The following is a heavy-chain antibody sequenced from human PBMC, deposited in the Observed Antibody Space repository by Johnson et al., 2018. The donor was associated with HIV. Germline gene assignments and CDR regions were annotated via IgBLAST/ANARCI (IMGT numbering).Heavy chain of an antibody. CDR3: SRELGKDDYYDSGVDAFDI. J-gene: IGHJ3*02. Sequence: QVQLVESGGGVVQPGRSLRLSCAASGFTFSNYAVHWVRQTPGKGLEWVAVISYDGSNRYYADSVKGRFTISRDNPKNTLYLQMNSLRAEDTAGYYCSRELGKDDYYDSGVDAFDIWGQGTMVTVSS. V-gene: IGHV3-30*04. CDR2: ISYDGSNR. CDR1: GFTFSNYA. D-gene: IGHD3-22*01.